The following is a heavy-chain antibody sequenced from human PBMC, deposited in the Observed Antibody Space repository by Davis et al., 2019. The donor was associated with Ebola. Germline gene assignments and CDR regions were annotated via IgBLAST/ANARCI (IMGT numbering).Heavy chain of an antibody. J-gene: IGHJ6*02. Sequence: ASVKVSCKASGYTFTSYYMHWVRQAPGQGLEWMGWINPNSGGTNYAQKFQGRVTMTRDTSISTAYMELSRLRSDDTAVYYCARVVIVVVPAAIRGGGDYYGMDVWGQGTTVTVSS. V-gene: IGHV1-2*02. CDR3: ARVVIVVVPAAIRGGGDYYGMDV. CDR1: GYTFTSYY. D-gene: IGHD2-2*02. CDR2: INPNSGGT.